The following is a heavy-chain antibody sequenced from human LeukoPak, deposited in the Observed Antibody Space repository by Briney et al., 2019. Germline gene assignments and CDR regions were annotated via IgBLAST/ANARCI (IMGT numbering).Heavy chain of an antibody. D-gene: IGHD5-12*01. J-gene: IGHJ4*02. Sequence: SETLSLTCTVSGGSTNSHFWSWMRQPPGKGLEWIGNIYNRGTTNYNPSLNSRVTMSVDTSKNQLSLQLTSVTAADTALYYCTKATKWRAFDSWARETLVPVSS. CDR2: IYNRGTT. CDR1: GGSTNSHF. CDR3: TKATKWRAFDS. V-gene: IGHV4-59*11.